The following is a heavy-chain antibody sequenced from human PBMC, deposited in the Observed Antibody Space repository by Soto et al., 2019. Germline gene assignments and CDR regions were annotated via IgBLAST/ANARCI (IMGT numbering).Heavy chain of an antibody. CDR3: ARDRAYCSGGSCYQDY. V-gene: IGHV1-69*08. J-gene: IGHJ4*02. D-gene: IGHD2-15*01. Sequence: QVQLVQSGAEVKKPGSSVKVSCKASGGTFSSYTMSWVRQAPGQGLEWMGRGSPVLGLTNYAQKFQDRVTISADKVTSTTYMELSSLRSEDTALYYCARDRAYCSGGSCYQDYWGQGTLVTVSS. CDR2: GSPVLGLT. CDR1: GGTFSSYT.